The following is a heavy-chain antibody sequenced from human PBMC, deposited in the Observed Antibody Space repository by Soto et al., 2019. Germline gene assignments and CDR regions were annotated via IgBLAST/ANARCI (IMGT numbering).Heavy chain of an antibody. D-gene: IGHD6-6*01. CDR1: GYAFTSLD. J-gene: IGHJ3*02. CDR2: ISAYNGNT. Sequence: ASVKLYGKASGYAFTSLDVTWVRQEKEQGLEWMGWISAYNGNTNYAQKLQGRVTMTTDTSTSTAYMELRSLRSDDTAVYFCARDRPYKYSSSSDALDIRGQGTMVT. CDR3: ARDRPYKYSSSSDALDI. V-gene: IGHV1-18*01.